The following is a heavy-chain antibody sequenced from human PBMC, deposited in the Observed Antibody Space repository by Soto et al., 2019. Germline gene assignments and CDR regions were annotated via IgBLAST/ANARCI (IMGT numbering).Heavy chain of an antibody. CDR1: GYSFTSYW. Sequence: GESLKISCKGSGYSFTSYWIGWVRQMPGKGLEWMGIIYPGDSDTRYSPSFQGQVTISADKSISTAYLQWSSLKASDTAMYYCARAAALKGDYYYYGMDVWGQGTTVTVSS. V-gene: IGHV5-51*01. CDR2: IYPGDSDT. D-gene: IGHD6-13*01. CDR3: ARAAALKGDYYYYGMDV. J-gene: IGHJ6*02.